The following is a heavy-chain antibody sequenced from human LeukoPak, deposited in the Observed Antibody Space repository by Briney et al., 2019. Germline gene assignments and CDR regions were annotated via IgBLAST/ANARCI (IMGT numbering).Heavy chain of an antibody. V-gene: IGHV1-69*13. D-gene: IGHD5-24*01. CDR1: GGTFSSYA. CDR3: GYTPYYYYGMDV. CDR2: IIPIFGAA. J-gene: IGHJ6*02. Sequence: SVKVSCKASGGTFSSYAISWVRQAPGQGLEWMGGIIPIFGAANYAQKFQGRVTITADESTSTAYMELSSLRSEDTAVYYCGYTPYYYYGMDVWGQGTTVTVSS.